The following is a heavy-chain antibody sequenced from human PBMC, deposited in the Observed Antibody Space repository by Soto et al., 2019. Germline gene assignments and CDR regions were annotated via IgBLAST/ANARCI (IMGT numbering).Heavy chain of an antibody. D-gene: IGHD6-13*01. Sequence: EVQLLESGGGLVQPGGSLRLSCAASGFTFSSYAMSWVRQAPGKGLEWVSAISGSGGSTYYADSVKGRFTISRDNSKNTLYLQRNSLRAEETAGYYCAKVIAAAGTGDWFDPWGQGTLVTVSS. J-gene: IGHJ5*02. CDR2: ISGSGGST. CDR1: GFTFSSYA. CDR3: AKVIAAAGTGDWFDP. V-gene: IGHV3-23*01.